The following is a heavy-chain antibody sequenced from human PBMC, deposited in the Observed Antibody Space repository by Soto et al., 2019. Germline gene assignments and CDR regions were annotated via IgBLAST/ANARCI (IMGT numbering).Heavy chain of an antibody. CDR1: GGSFSGYY. CDR2: INHSGST. D-gene: IGHD6-6*01. J-gene: IGHJ1*01. CDR3: ARVSIAARKKYFQH. V-gene: IGHV4-34*01. Sequence: QVQLQQWGAGLLKPSETLSLTCAVYGGSFSGYYWSWIRQPPGKGLEWIGEINHSGSTNYNPSLKSRVTISVDTSKNQFSLKLSSVPAADTAVYYCARVSIAARKKYFQHWGQGTLVTVSS.